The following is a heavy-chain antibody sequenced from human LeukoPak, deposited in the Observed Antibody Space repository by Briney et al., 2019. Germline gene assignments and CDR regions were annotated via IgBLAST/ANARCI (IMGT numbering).Heavy chain of an antibody. V-gene: IGHV3-33*01. CDR1: GFTFSSHG. CDR3: ARNLRKYGSNSEYFDY. D-gene: IGHD4-23*01. CDR2: IWYDASNK. J-gene: IGHJ4*02. Sequence: GGSLRLSCAASGFTFSSHGMHWVRQAPGEGLEWVAVIWYDASNKYYADSVKGRFTVSRDNSKNTLYLQMNSLRAEDTAMYYCARNLRKYGSNSEYFDYWGQGTVVTVSS.